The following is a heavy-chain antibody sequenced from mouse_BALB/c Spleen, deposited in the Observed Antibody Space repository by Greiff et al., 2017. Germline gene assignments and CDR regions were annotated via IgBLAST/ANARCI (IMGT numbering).Heavy chain of an antibody. V-gene: IGHV1S22*01. Sequence: LQQPGSELVRPGASVKLSCKASGYTFTSYWMHWVKQRPGQGLEWIGNIYPGSGSTNYDEKFKSKATLTVDTSSSTAYMQLSSLTSEDSAVYYCTRSPGDYWGQGTSVTFSS. J-gene: IGHJ4*01. CDR3: TRSPGDY. CDR2: IYPGSGST. CDR1: GYTFTSYW.